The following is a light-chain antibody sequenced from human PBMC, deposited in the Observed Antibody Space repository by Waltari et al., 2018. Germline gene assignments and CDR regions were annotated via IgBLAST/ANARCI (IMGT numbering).Light chain of an antibody. CDR1: SSDIGDSDS. Sequence: QAAPTQPPSVSGSPGQSVTFSCTGTSSDIGDSDSVSWYQQHPGKAPKVLIYEISKRPSGVSDRFSGSKSGNTASLTISGLQADDEADYYCCSHTARRTFIFGGGTRVAVL. J-gene: IGLJ1*01. V-gene: IGLV2-11*01. CDR2: EIS. CDR3: CSHTARRTFI.